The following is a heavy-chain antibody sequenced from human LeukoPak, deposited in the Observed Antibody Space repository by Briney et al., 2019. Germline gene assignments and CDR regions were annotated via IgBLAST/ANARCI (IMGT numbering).Heavy chain of an antibody. V-gene: IGHV4-59*08. CDR1: GGSISSYY. Sequence: SETLSLTCTVSGGSISSYYWSWIRQPPGKGLEWIGYIYYSGSTNYNPSLKSRVTISVDTSKNQFSLKLSSVTAADTAVYYCASSDADDAFDIWGQGTTVTVSS. D-gene: IGHD5-24*01. CDR3: ASSDADDAFDI. CDR2: IYYSGST. J-gene: IGHJ3*02.